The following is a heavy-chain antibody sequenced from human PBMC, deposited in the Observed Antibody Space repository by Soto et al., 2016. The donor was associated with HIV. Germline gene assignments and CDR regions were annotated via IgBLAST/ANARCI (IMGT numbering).Heavy chain of an antibody. CDR1: GFTVSSNY. V-gene: IGHV3-53*02. Sequence: EVQLVETGGGLIQPGGSLRLSCAASGFTVSSNYMSWVRQAPGKGLEWVSVIYSGGSTYYADSVKGRFTISRDNSKNTLYLQMNSLRAEDTAVYYCARVSDTAVPYYYYGMDVWGQGTTVTVSS. J-gene: IGHJ6*02. CDR2: IYSGGST. D-gene: IGHD3-16*01. CDR3: ARVSDTAVPYYYYGMDV.